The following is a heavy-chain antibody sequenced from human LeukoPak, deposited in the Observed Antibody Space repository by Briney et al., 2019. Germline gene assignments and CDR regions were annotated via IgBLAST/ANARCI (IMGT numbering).Heavy chain of an antibody. J-gene: IGHJ4*02. D-gene: IGHD3-22*01. CDR3: ARVYDSSGYYSSFDY. CDR1: GGSIVTSRYY. V-gene: IGHV4-38-2*02. Sequence: SETLSLTCTVSGGSIVTSRYYWGWIRQPPGKGLEWIASVDHSGTSYYNPSLKSRVTISVDTSKNQFSLKLSSVTAADTAVYYCARVYDSSGYYSSFDYWGQGTLVTVSS. CDR2: VDHSGTS.